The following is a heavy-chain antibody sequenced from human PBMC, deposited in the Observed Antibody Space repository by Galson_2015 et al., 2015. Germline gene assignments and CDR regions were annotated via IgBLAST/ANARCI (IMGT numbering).Heavy chain of an antibody. D-gene: IGHD4-17*01. CDR3: ARNGDYALDS. Sequence: ATLSLACAVSGSSIINGHWWGWVRQSPGQGLEWSGEIERKEGTTYNPSLRGRASISVDTAKNHLSLSLTSVTAADTALNYCARNGDYALDSWGQGTLVPVSS. V-gene: IGHV4-4*02. CDR1: GSSIINGHW. J-gene: IGHJ4*02. CDR2: IERKEGT.